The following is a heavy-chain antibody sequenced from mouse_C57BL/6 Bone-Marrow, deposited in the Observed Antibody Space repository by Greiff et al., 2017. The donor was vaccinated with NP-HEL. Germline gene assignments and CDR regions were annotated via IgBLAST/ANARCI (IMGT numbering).Heavy chain of an antibody. Sequence: VQLQQSGAELVRPGTSVKVSCKASGYAFTSYLIEWVKQRPGQGLEWIGVIYPGGGGTNYNEKFKGKATLTADKSSRTAYMQHSSLTSEGSAVYFGARENTAMDYWGQGTSVTVSS. J-gene: IGHJ4*01. CDR2: IYPGGGGT. V-gene: IGHV1-54*01. D-gene: IGHD5-2*01. CDR3: ARENTAMDY. CDR1: GYAFTSYL.